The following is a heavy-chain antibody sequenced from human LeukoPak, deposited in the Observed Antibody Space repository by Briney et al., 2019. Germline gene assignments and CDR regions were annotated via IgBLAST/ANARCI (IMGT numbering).Heavy chain of an antibody. D-gene: IGHD5-12*01. V-gene: IGHV1-2*04. CDR2: INPNSGGT. CDR1: GYTFTGYY. Sequence: ASVKVSCKASGYTFTGYYMHWVRQAPGQGLEWMGWINPNSGGTNYAQKFQGWVTMTRDTSISTAYMELSRLRSDDTAVYYCARDFTATIGYAFDLWGQGTMVTVSS. J-gene: IGHJ3*01. CDR3: ARDFTATIGYAFDL.